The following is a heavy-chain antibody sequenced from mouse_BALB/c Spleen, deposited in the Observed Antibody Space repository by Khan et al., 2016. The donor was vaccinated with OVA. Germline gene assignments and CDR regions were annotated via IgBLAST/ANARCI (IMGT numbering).Heavy chain of an antibody. CDR1: GYTFTSHT. Sequence: QIQLVQSGAELARPGASVKMSCKASGYTFTSHTMHWIKQRPGQGLEWIGYINPRSGYNQKLNDKATLTADISSSTAYMQLSSLTSEDSAVYYCARRTTEYALDYWGKGTSVTVSS. CDR3: ARRTTEYALDY. J-gene: IGHJ4*01. V-gene: IGHV1-4*01. CDR2: INPRSG. D-gene: IGHD2-14*01.